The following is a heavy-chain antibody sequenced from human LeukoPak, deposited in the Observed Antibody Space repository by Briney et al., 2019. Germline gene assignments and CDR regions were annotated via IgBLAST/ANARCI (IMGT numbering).Heavy chain of an antibody. D-gene: IGHD3-22*01. CDR3: VRESTSSGYYYAPDY. V-gene: IGHV3-23*01. Sequence: GRSLRLSCAASGLTFSSYAMSWVGQAPGKGLEWVSAISGSGGSTYYADPLKGRFTISSDNSKNTLYLPMNSLSAEDTAVYYCVRESTSSGYYYAPDYWCQGTLVTVS. J-gene: IGHJ4*02. CDR2: ISGSGGST. CDR1: GLTFSSYA.